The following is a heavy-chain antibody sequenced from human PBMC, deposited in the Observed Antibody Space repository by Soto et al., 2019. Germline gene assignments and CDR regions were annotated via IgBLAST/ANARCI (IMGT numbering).Heavy chain of an antibody. CDR3: ARDLRRYSSSSWWFDP. CDR2: ISSSSSTI. D-gene: IGHD6-13*01. Sequence: PGGSLRLSCAASGFTFSSYGMNWVRQAPGKGLEWVSYISSSSSTIYYADSVKGRFTISRDNAKNSLYLQMNSLRDEDTAVYYCARDLRRYSSSSWWFDPWGQGTLVTVSS. V-gene: IGHV3-48*02. CDR1: GFTFSSYG. J-gene: IGHJ5*02.